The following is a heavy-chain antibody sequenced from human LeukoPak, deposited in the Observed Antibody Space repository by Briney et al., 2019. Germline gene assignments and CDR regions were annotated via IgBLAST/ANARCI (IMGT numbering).Heavy chain of an antibody. CDR1: GFTFSDYY. V-gene: IGHV3-11*01. CDR2: ISSSGSTI. J-gene: IGHJ4*02. D-gene: IGHD3-22*01. CDR3: AGSTTYYYDSSGYYSD. Sequence: GGSLRLSCAASGFTFSDYYMSWIRQAPGKGLEWVSYISSSGSTIYYADSEKGRFTISRDNAKNSLYLQMNSLRAEDTAVYYCAGSTTYYYDSSGYYSDWGQGTLVTVSS.